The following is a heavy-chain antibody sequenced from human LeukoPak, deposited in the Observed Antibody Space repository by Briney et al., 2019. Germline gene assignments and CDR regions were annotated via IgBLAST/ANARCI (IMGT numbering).Heavy chain of an antibody. D-gene: IGHD3-10*01. CDR1: GFTSSSYE. Sequence: SLRPSCAVSGFTSSSYEMNWVRQAPGKGLEWVSYISSSGSAIYYADSVKGRFTISRDNAKNSLYLQMNSLRAEDTAVYYCARVHYGSGDYWGQGTLVTVSS. CDR2: ISSSGSAI. V-gene: IGHV3-48*03. CDR3: ARVHYGSGDY. J-gene: IGHJ4*02.